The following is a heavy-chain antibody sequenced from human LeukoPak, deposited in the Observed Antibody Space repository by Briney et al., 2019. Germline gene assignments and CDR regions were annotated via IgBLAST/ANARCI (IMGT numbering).Heavy chain of an antibody. CDR1: GDNFSSYV. D-gene: IGHD1-26*01. CDR2: IIPTLDVA. V-gene: IGHV1-69*04. CDR3: ARDPSVWEPTYYFDY. Sequence: GSSVKVSCKASGDNFSSYVITWVRQAPGQGLEWMGRIIPTLDVANFAQKFKGRVTITRDTSISTVYMELSSLRSEDTAVYYCARDPSVWEPTYYFDYWGQGTLVTVSS. J-gene: IGHJ4*02.